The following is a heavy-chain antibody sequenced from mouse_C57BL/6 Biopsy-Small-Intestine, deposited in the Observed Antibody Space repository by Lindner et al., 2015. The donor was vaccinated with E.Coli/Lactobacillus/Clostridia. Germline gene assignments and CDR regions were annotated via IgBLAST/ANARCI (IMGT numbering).Heavy chain of an antibody. J-gene: IGHJ2*01. Sequence: VQLQESGPELVQPGTSVRLSCKASGFTFANYDINWVKQRPGQGLEWIGWIYPRDDSTIYNEKFKGKATLTVDKFSSMAYMGLHSLTSEDSAVYFCARERIYYDYDGDYFDYWGQGTTLTVSS. V-gene: IGHV1-85*01. D-gene: IGHD2-4*01. CDR1: GFTFANYD. CDR2: IYPRDDST. CDR3: ARERIYYDYDGDYFDY.